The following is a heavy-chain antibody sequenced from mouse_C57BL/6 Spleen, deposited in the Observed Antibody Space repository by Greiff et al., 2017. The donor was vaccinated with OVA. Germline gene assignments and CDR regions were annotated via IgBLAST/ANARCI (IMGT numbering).Heavy chain of an antibody. CDR1: GYAFSSSW. V-gene: IGHV1-82*01. Sequence: QVQLQQSGPELVKPGASVKISCKASGYAFSSSWMNWVKQRPGKGLEWIGRIYPGDGDTNYNGKFKGKATLTADKSSSTAYMQLSSLTSEDSAVYFGARDGKAWFAYWAKGLWSLSLQ. J-gene: IGHJ3*01. CDR2: IYPGDGDT. D-gene: IGHD2-1*01. CDR3: ARDGKAWFAY.